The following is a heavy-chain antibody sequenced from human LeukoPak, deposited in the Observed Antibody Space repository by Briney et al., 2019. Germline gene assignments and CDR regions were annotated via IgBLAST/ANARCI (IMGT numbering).Heavy chain of an antibody. J-gene: IGHJ4*02. CDR1: GFTFSSYA. Sequence: GGSLRLSCAASGFTFSSYAMSWVRQAPGKGLEWVSAISGSGGSTYYADSVKGRFTISRDNSKNTLYLQMNSLRAEDTAVYYCARGGGSGSSHFDYWGQGTLVTVSS. CDR3: ARGGGSGSSHFDY. V-gene: IGHV3-23*01. CDR2: ISGSGGST. D-gene: IGHD3-10*01.